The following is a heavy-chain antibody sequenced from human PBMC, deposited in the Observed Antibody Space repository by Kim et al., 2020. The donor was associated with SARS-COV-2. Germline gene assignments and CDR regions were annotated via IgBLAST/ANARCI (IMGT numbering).Heavy chain of an antibody. Sequence: PSLKSRVTISVDTSKNQFSLKLSSVTAADTAVYYCARHGNYGSGSALDPWGQGTLVTVSS. V-gene: IGHV4-59*08. J-gene: IGHJ5*02. D-gene: IGHD3-10*01. CDR3: ARHGNYGSGSALDP.